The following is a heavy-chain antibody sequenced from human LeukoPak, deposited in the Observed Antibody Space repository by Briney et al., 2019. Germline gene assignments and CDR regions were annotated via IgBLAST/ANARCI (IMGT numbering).Heavy chain of an antibody. CDR1: GDSIRSYY. CDR3: GRWGYFDSGNYFVVDY. J-gene: IGHJ4*02. V-gene: IGHV4-59*01. Sequence: KSSETLSLTCIVSGDSIRSYYWNWIRQAPGKALEWIGHIHNNGDSAYNFSPKSRVTISMDTSKNQFSLKLSSVTAADTAVYYCGRWGYFDSGNYFVVDYWGQGTVVTVSS. CDR2: IHNNGDS. D-gene: IGHD3-22*01.